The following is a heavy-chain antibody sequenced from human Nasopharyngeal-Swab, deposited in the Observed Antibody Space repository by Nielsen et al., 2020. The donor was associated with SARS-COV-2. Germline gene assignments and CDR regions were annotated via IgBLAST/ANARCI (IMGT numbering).Heavy chain of an antibody. J-gene: IGHJ5*02. CDR3: ARDLGYSGWFDP. V-gene: IGHV4-61*01. CDR2: IYYSGST. CDR1: GGSVSSGSYY. D-gene: IGHD5-18*01. Sequence: SETLSLTCTASGGSVSSGSYYWSWIRQPPGKGLEWIGYIYYSGSTNYNPSLKSRVTISVVTSKNQFSLKLSSVTAADTAVYYCARDLGYSGWFDPWGQGTLVTVSS.